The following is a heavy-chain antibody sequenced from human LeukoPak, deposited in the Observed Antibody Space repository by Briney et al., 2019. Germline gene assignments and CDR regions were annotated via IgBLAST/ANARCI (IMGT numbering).Heavy chain of an antibody. CDR2: IYYSGST. CDR3: ARDKDNWNYSPDAFDI. Sequence: PSETLSLTCTVSGGSISSYYRSWIRQPPGKGLEWIGYIYYSGSTNYNPSLKSRVTISVDTSKNQFSLKLSSVTAADTAVYYCARDKDNWNYSPDAFDIWGQGTMVTVSS. V-gene: IGHV4-59*01. J-gene: IGHJ3*02. D-gene: IGHD1-7*01. CDR1: GGSISSYY.